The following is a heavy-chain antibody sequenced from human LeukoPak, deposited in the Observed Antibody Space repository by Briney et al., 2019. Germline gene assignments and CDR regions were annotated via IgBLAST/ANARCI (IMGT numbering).Heavy chain of an antibody. Sequence: SVKVSCKASGFTLTSSAMQWVRQARGQRLEWIGWIVVGSGNTNYAQKFQERVTITRDMSTSTAYMELSGLRSEDTAVYYCAAFQNGHPPPHYWGQGTLVTVSS. CDR3: AAFQNGHPPPHY. D-gene: IGHD1-1*01. J-gene: IGHJ4*02. CDR2: IVVGSGNT. V-gene: IGHV1-58*02. CDR1: GFTLTSSA.